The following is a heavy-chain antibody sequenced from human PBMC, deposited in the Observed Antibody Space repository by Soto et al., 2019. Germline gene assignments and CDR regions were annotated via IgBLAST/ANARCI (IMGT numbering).Heavy chain of an antibody. Sequence: GVLRLSCAATGFTFGNSWMHWVRQAPGKGLVWVSYINSDGSTTTYADSVKGRFTISRDNAKNTVYLQITSLTAEDTAVYYCARDRSYTTDYWGQGTLVTVSS. V-gene: IGHV3-74*01. J-gene: IGHJ4*02. CDR3: ARDRSYTTDY. CDR1: GFTFGNSW. D-gene: IGHD1-26*01. CDR2: INSDGSTT.